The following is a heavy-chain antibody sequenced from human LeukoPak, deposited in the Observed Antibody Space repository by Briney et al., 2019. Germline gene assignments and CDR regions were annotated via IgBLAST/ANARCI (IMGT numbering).Heavy chain of an antibody. D-gene: IGHD5-12*01. CDR1: GFTFIKYS. J-gene: IGHJ4*02. V-gene: IGHV3-23*01. CDR3: AKDGAWLRFDD. Sequence: PGGSLRLSCAASGFTFIKYSMTWVRQAPGKGLEWVSAITGSGAFTDYADSVKGRFTISRDNSKSTLYLQMNSLRAEDTAVYYCAKDGAWLRFDDWGQGTLVTVSS. CDR2: ITGSGAFT.